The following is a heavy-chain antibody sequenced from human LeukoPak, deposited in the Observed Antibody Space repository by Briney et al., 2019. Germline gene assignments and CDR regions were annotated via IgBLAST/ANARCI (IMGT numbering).Heavy chain of an antibody. Sequence: SETLSLTCTVSGGSISNGNYYWSWIRQPPGKGLEWIGYIYYSGSTYYNPSLKSRVTISVDTSKNQFSLNLTSVTAADTAVYYCAGGLGTYYDSNVRYWGQGTLVTVSS. V-gene: IGHV4-30-4*01. CDR1: GGSISNGNYY. D-gene: IGHD3-22*01. CDR3: AGGLGTYYDSNVRY. J-gene: IGHJ4*02. CDR2: IYYSGST.